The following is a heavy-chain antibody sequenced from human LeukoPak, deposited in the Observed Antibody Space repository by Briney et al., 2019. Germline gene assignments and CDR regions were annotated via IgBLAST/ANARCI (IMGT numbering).Heavy chain of an antibody. J-gene: IGHJ4*02. V-gene: IGHV3-21*01. CDR2: ISSSSYI. CDR1: GFTFSSYT. Sequence: GGSLRLSCAASGFTFSSYTMNWVRQAPGKGLEWVSSISSSSYIYYADSVKGRFTISRDNAKNSLYLRMNSLRAEDTAVYYCAREIHLDYWGQGTLVTVSS. CDR3: AREIHLDY.